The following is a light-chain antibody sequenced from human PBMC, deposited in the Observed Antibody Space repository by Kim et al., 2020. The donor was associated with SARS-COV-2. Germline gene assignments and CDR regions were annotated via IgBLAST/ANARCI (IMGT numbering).Light chain of an antibody. Sequence: SPGERATLSCRASQDVSSTFLAWYQQKPGQAPRLLIYAASTRATGIPDRFSGSGSGTDFTLTISRLEPEDFAVYFCQQYGSSSWTFGQGTKVDIK. J-gene: IGKJ1*01. CDR2: AAS. V-gene: IGKV3-20*01. CDR1: QDVSSTF. CDR3: QQYGSSSWT.